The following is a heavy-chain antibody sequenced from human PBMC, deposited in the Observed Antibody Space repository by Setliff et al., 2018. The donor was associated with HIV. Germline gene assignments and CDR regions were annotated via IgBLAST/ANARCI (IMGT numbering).Heavy chain of an antibody. D-gene: IGHD5-18*01. V-gene: IGHV4-38-2*01. Sequence: PSETLSLTCAVSGGSISSGHYWSWIRQPPGKGLEWIGSIYYSGSTNYNPSLKSRVTISVDTSKNQFSLKLSSVTAADTAVYYCARANGGYSYGLRGGMDVWGQGTTVTVSS. CDR1: GGSISSGHY. CDR2: IYYSGST. J-gene: IGHJ6*02. CDR3: ARANGGYSYGLRGGMDV.